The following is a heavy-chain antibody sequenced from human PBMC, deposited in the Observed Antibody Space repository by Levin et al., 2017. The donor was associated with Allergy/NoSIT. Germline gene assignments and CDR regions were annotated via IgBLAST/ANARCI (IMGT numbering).Heavy chain of an antibody. V-gene: IGHV4-31*03. CDR1: VGSISGGGYH. CDR2: IYYSGST. CDR3: AREDGSTFDF. Sequence: LRLSCTVSVGSISGGGYHWTWIRQHPEKGLEWIGYIYYSGSTFYNPSLKSRLMISVDTSKNQFSLNVSSVTAADTAVYYCAREDGSTFDFWGQGALVTVAS. J-gene: IGHJ4*02. D-gene: IGHD2-2*03.